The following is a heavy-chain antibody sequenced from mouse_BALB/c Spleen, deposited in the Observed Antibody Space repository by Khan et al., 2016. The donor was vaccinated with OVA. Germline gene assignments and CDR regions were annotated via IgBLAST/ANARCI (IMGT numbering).Heavy chain of an antibody. CDR2: ISYSGST. J-gene: IGHJ4*01. Sequence: EVQLQESGPGLVKPSQSLSLTCTVTGYSITSNYAWSWIRQFPGNKLEWMGYISYSGSTNYNPSLKSRITFTRDTSENQFFLQLNSVTTEDTATYYCASQNYYDYAFDYWGQGTLVTVSS. V-gene: IGHV3-2*02. D-gene: IGHD1-1*01. CDR3: ASQNYYDYAFDY. CDR1: GYSITSNYA.